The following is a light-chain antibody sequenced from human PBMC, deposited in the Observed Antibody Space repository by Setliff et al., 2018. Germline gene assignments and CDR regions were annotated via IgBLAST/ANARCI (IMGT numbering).Light chain of an antibody. Sequence: VLTQSPSASASPGQRVTMSCSGSSSNTGKNYVYWYQQFPGTAPKLLIYNNNQRPSGVPDRFSGSKSGTSASLAISGLRSDDEADYYCAAWDDSLRGYVFGSGTKGTVL. V-gene: IGLV1-47*01. J-gene: IGLJ1*01. CDR2: NNN. CDR3: AAWDDSLRGYV. CDR1: SSNTGKNY.